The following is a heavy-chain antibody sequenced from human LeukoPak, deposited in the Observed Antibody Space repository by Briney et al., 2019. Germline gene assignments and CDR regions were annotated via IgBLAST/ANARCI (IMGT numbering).Heavy chain of an antibody. D-gene: IGHD4-23*01. CDR2: ISYSGSRI. CDR1: GFTFSTNN. V-gene: IGHV3-48*04. J-gene: IGHJ4*02. Sequence: GGSLRLSCAASGFTFSTNNMNWVRQAPGKGLKWVSYISYSGSRIYYADSVKGRFTISRDNAKNSLYLQMNSLRAEDTAVYYCAKDERTVVTPEGAFDYWGQGTLVTVSS. CDR3: AKDERTVVTPEGAFDY.